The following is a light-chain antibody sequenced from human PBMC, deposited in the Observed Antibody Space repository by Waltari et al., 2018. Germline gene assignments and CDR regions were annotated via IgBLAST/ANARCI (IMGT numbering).Light chain of an antibody. V-gene: IGKV3-20*01. CDR3: QHYDGSVVT. J-gene: IGKJ4*01. Sequence: CGASQSVTSIAFTWYQQRPGQAPRLLIYGASSRATDIPDRFSGSGSGTDFTLTISRLEPEDFAVYFCQHYDGSVVTFGGGTKVEI. CDR1: QSVTSIA. CDR2: GAS.